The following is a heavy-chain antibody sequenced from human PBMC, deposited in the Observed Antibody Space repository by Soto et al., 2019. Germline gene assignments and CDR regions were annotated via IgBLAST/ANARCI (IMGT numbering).Heavy chain of an antibody. Sequence: QVQLVQSGAEVKKPGASVKVSCKASGYTFTSYDINWVRQATGQGLEYLGWMNPNSGNTAYVQKFQGRVTMTWDTSITTAYMELSSLRCEDTAVYFCARVSKYAAHSRGFAPRGQGTLVTVSS. J-gene: IGHJ5*02. V-gene: IGHV1-8*01. CDR1: GYTFTSYD. CDR2: MNPNSGNT. D-gene: IGHD4-4*01. CDR3: ARVSKYAAHSRGFAP.